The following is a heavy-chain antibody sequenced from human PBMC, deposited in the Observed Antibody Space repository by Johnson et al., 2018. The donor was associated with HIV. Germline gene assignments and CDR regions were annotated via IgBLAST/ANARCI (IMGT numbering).Heavy chain of an antibody. CDR2: IYSGGST. CDR3: AKETPSSGGTFDI. D-gene: IGHD6-25*01. Sequence: VQLVESGGGLVQPGGSLRLSCAASGFTVSSNYMSWVRQAPGKGLEWVSVIYSGGSTYYADSVKGRFTISRDNSKNTLYLQMNSLRAEYTAVYYCAKETPSSGGTFDIWGQGTMVTVSS. V-gene: IGHV3-66*02. CDR1: GFTVSSNY. J-gene: IGHJ3*02.